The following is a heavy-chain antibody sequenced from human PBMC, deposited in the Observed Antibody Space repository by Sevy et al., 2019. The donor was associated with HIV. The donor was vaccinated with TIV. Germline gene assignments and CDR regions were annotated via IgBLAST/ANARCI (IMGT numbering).Heavy chain of an antibody. J-gene: IGHJ4*02. Sequence: GGSLRHSCAASGFTFSSYLMHWVRQAPGKGPVWVSRINSDGSSTSYADSVKGRFTISRDNARNTLYLEMNSLRSEDTAVYYCARGQGYWGQGTLVTVSS. V-gene: IGHV3-74*01. CDR2: INSDGSST. CDR1: GFTFSSYL. CDR3: ARGQGY.